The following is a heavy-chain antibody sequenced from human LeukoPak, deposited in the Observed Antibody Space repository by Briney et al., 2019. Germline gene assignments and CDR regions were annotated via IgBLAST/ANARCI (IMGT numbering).Heavy chain of an antibody. Sequence: GGSLRLSCAASGFTFSKYWLHWVRQAPGKGLEWVSRINADDQSTSYADSVKGRFTISRGNAKKTLYLQMNSLRAEDTAVYYCLTIVETTIDGFDIWGQGTMVTVSS. CDR1: GFTFSKYW. CDR2: INADDQST. CDR3: LTIVETTIDGFDI. V-gene: IGHV3-74*01. D-gene: IGHD1-26*01. J-gene: IGHJ3*02.